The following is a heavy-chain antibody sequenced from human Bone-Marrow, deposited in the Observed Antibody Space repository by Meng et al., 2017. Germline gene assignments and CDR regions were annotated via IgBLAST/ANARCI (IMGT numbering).Heavy chain of an antibody. Sequence: QGQLKEPGPGTVKPSGTLSLTCAVSGGSISSSNWGSWVRQPPGKGLEWIGEIYHSGSTNYNPSLKSRVTISVDKSKNQFSLKLSSVTAADTAVYYCARGYSSSWYPLAPFDYWGQGTLVTVSS. D-gene: IGHD6-13*01. V-gene: IGHV4-4*02. CDR2: IYHSGST. CDR1: GGSISSSNW. J-gene: IGHJ4*02. CDR3: ARGYSSSWYPLAPFDY.